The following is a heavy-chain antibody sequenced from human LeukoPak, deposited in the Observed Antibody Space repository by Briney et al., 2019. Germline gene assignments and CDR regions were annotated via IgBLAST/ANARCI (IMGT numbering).Heavy chain of an antibody. CDR1: GYTFTSYY. D-gene: IGHD6-6*01. V-gene: IGHV1-46*01. J-gene: IGHJ3*02. CDR3: ARSSSMRDAFDI. CDR2: INPSGGST. Sequence: GASVKVSCKASGYTFTSYYMHWVRQAPGQGLEWMGIINPSGGSTSYAQKFQGRVTMTRDTSTSTVYMELSSQRSEDTAVYYCARSSSMRDAFDIWGQGTMVTVSS.